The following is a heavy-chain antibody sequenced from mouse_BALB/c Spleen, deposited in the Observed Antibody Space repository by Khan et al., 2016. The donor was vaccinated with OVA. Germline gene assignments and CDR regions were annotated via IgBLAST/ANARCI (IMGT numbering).Heavy chain of an antibody. V-gene: IGHV1-4*01. CDR2: INPRSGYT. D-gene: IGHD2-14*01. J-gene: IGHJ4*01. CDR3: ARRTTGYTMDY. Sequence: QVQLQQSGAELARPGASVWMSCKASGYTFTSNTMHWVKQRPGQGLEWIGYINPRSGYTNYNQNFKDKATLTADKSSSTAYMQLSSLTSEASAVYDCARRTTGYTMDYWGQGTSVTVSS. CDR1: GYTFTSNT.